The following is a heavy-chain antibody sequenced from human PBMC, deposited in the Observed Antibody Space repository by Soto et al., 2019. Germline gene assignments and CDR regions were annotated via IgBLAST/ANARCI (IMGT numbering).Heavy chain of an antibody. Sequence: EVRLLESGGGLVQPGGSLRLSCAASGFTFSTYAMTWVRQAPGKGLEWVSTVSVGAFSSYYADSVKGRFTISRDNSKNTLYLQMDSLRAEDTAVYYCAKLGYCYSASCSGFDYWGQGTLVTVSS. CDR2: VSVGAFSS. V-gene: IGHV3-23*01. J-gene: IGHJ4*02. CDR1: GFTFSTYA. CDR3: AKLGYCYSASCSGFDY. D-gene: IGHD2-2*01.